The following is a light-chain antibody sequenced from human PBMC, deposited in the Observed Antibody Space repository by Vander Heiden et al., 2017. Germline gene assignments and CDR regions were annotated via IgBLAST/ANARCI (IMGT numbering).Light chain of an antibody. V-gene: IGKV2-30*02. J-gene: IGKJ4*01. CDR2: KVS. Sequence: VMTQSPLSRPVTLRQRPSSYSTPSQSPILSDGNSYVNWFQQRPRQSPLRLIYKVSNRDAGVPDRISGSGSGTDFTLSISRVEAEDVGFYYCMQAKRWPLTFGGGTKVEIK. CDR1: QSPILSDGNSY. CDR3: MQAKRWPLT.